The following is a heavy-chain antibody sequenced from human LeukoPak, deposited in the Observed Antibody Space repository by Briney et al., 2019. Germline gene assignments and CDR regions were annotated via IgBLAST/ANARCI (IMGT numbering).Heavy chain of an antibody. D-gene: IGHD1-26*01. Sequence: ASVKVSCKASGYTFTSYGISWVLQAPGQGLEWMGWISAYNGNTNYAQKLQGRVTMTTDTSTSTAYMELRSLRSDDTAVYYCATRQERVRESWFDPWGQGTLVTVSS. V-gene: IGHV1-18*01. J-gene: IGHJ5*02. CDR3: ATRQERVRESWFDP. CDR2: ISAYNGNT. CDR1: GYTFTSYG.